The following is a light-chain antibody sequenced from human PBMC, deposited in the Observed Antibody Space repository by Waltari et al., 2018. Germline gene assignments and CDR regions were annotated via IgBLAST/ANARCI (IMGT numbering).Light chain of an antibody. CDR3: SSFTSSSTWV. J-gene: IGLJ3*02. V-gene: IGLV2-14*01. CDR2: DVS. CDR1: TRDLGVYNY. Sequence: QSALTQPASVSGSPGQSITISCPGTTRDLGVYNYVTWYQQHPGKAPKLMIYDVSSRPSGVSNRFSGSKSGNTASLIISGLQAEDEADYYCSSFTSSSTWVFGGGTKLTVL.